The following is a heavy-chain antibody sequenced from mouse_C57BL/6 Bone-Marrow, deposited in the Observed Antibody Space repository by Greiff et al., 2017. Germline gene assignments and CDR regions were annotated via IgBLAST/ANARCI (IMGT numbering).Heavy chain of an antibody. CDR1: GYAFSSYW. J-gene: IGHJ4*01. CDR3: ARRRLLRYYYAMDY. Sequence: QVQLQQSGAELVKPGASVKISCKASGYAFSSYWMNWVKQRPGKGLEWIGQIYPGDGDTNYNGKFKGKATLTADKSSSTAYMQLSSLTSEDSAVYFCARRRLLRYYYAMDYWGQGTSVTVSS. D-gene: IGHD1-1*01. V-gene: IGHV1-80*01. CDR2: IYPGDGDT.